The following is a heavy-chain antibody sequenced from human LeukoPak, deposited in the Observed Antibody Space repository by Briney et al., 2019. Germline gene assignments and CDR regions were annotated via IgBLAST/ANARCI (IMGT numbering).Heavy chain of an antibody. V-gene: IGHV3-48*03. D-gene: IGHD5-24*01. CDR2: ISSSGGTK. CDR3: AREMRATISRYFDL. Sequence: PGGSLRLSCAASGFTFSSYEMNWVRQAPGKGLEWVSYISSSGGTKDYADSVKGRFTISRDNALNSLSLQMNSLRAEDTAVYYCAREMRATISRYFDLWGRGTLVTVSS. J-gene: IGHJ2*01. CDR1: GFTFSSYE.